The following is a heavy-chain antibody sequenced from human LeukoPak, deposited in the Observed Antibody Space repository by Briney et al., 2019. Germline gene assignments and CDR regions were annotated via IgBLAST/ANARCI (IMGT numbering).Heavy chain of an antibody. D-gene: IGHD3-10*01. CDR2: IKQDGSEK. CDR1: GFTFSSYW. V-gene: IGHV3-7*01. J-gene: IGHJ4*02. Sequence: VGSLRLSCAASGFTFSSYWMSWVRQAPGKGLEWVANIKQDGSEKYYVDSVKGQFTISRDNAKNSLYLQMNSLRAEDTAVYYCARDRGLAPSDHWGQGTLVTVSS. CDR3: ARDRGLAPSDH.